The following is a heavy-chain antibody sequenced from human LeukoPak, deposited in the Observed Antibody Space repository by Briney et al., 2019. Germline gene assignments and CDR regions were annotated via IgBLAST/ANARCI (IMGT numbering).Heavy chain of an antibody. D-gene: IGHD2-8*01. CDR3: ASHYCTNGVCYTPYYYGMDV. V-gene: IGHV4-39*01. J-gene: IGHJ6*02. CDR2: IYYSGST. Sequence: PSEALSLTCTVSGGSISSSSYYWGWLRQPPGKGLEWIGSIYYSGSTYYNPSLKSRVTISVGTSKNQFSLKLSSVTAADTAVYYCASHYCTNGVCYTPYYYGMDVWGQGTTVTVSS. CDR1: GGSISSSSYY.